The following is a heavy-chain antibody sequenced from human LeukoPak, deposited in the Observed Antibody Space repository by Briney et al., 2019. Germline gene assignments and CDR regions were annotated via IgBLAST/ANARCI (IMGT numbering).Heavy chain of an antibody. CDR1: GFTFSNYA. CDR2: ISGSGGTT. CDR3: AKGWYFDL. V-gene: IGHV3-23*01. J-gene: IGHJ2*01. Sequence: GGSLRLSCATSGFTFSNYAVSWVRQAPGKGLEWVSSISGSGGTTYYADSVKGRFTISRDNSKNTLYLQMNSLRAEDTAVYYCAKGWYFDLWGRGTLVTVSS.